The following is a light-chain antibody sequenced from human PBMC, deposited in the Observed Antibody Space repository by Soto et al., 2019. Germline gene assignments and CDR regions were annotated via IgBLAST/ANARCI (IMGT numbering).Light chain of an antibody. Sequence: QPVLTQPPSASGTPGQRVTISCSGSSSNIGSNYVYWYQQLPGTAPKLLIYSNNQRPSGVPDRFSGSKSGTSASLAISGLRSEDEADYYCAAWDDSLVWVFGGGTKLTVL. CDR1: SSNIGSNY. CDR2: SNN. V-gene: IGLV1-47*02. J-gene: IGLJ3*02. CDR3: AAWDDSLVWV.